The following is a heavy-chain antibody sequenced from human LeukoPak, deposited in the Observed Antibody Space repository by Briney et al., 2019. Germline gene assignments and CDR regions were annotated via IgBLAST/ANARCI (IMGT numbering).Heavy chain of an antibody. CDR2: IYHSGST. J-gene: IGHJ4*02. CDR3: ARGGSGSYFY. CDR1: GYSISSGYY. D-gene: IGHD6-19*01. Sequence: SETLSLTCAVSGYSISSGYYWRWIRQPPGKGLEWIGSIYHSGSTYYNPSLKSRVTISVDTSKNQLSLKLSSVTAADTAVYYCARGGSGSYFYWGQGTLVTVSS. V-gene: IGHV4-38-2*01.